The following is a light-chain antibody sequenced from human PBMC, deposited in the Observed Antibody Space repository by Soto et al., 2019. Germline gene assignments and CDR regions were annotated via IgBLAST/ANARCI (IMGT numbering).Light chain of an antibody. CDR2: AAS. CDR1: QGISSY. Sequence: IQLTQSPSSLSASVGDRITITCRASQGISSYLAWYQQKPGKAPGLLIYAASTLQSGVPSRFSGSGSGTDFTLTISSLQPEDFATYYCQQLSSYPRTFGLGTKVEIK. CDR3: QQLSSYPRT. V-gene: IGKV1-9*01. J-gene: IGKJ1*01.